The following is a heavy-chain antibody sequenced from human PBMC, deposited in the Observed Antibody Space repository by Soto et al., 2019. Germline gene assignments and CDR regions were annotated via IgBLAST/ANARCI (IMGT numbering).Heavy chain of an antibody. D-gene: IGHD3-10*01. Sequence: QVQLVESGGGVVQPGRSLRLSCAASGFTFSSYAMHWVRQAPGKGLEWVAVISYDGSNKYYADSVKGRFTISRDNSKNTLYLKMTSLRAEDTAVYYCARDYGSGWGGMDVWGQGTTVTVSS. CDR1: GFTFSSYA. V-gene: IGHV3-30-3*01. CDR3: ARDYGSGWGGMDV. CDR2: ISYDGSNK. J-gene: IGHJ6*02.